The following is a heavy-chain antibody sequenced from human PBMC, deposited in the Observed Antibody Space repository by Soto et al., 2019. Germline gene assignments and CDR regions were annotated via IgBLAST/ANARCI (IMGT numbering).Heavy chain of an antibody. CDR1: GYSFINYW. V-gene: IGHV5-51*01. D-gene: IGHD3-9*01. Sequence: PGQSLKISCRGSGYSFINYWVGWVRQMPGKGLEWMGIIYPGDSETKYSPSFQGQVTISADKSISTAYLQWSRLKASDTAMYYCACQGASYDSKSFGDWGQGTLLTVAS. J-gene: IGHJ4*02. CDR2: IYPGDSET. CDR3: ACQGASYDSKSFGD.